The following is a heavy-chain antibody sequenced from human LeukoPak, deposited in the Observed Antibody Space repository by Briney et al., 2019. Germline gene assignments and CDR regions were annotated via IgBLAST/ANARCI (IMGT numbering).Heavy chain of an antibody. V-gene: IGHV3-23*01. CDR1: GFTFSSRA. Sequence: GGSLRLSCAASGFTFSSRAMTWVRQAPGKGLEWVSAVSGSGDKTYYADSVKGRFTMSRDSAKNTVFVQMEGLRVEDTAVYYCVKSGTGSGTYTPLEVWGKGTTVIVSS. D-gene: IGHD1-26*01. CDR2: VSGSGDKT. CDR3: VKSGTGSGTYTPLEV. J-gene: IGHJ6*04.